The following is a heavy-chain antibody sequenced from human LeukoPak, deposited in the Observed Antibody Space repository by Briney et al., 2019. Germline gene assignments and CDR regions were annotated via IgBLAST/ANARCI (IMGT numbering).Heavy chain of an antibody. CDR2: ISSSGSTI. Sequence: GSLRLSCAASGFTFSSYEMNWVRQAPGKGLEWVSYISSSGSTIYYADSVKGRFTISRDNAKNSLYLQMNSLRAEDTAVYYCARGGGGNYYYGSGTPRGFDYWGQGTLVTVSS. CDR3: ARGGGGNYYYGSGTPRGFDY. J-gene: IGHJ4*02. CDR1: GFTFSSYE. D-gene: IGHD3-10*01. V-gene: IGHV3-48*03.